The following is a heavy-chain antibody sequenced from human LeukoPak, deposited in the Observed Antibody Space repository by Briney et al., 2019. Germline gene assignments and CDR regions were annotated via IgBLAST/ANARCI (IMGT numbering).Heavy chain of an antibody. D-gene: IGHD1-1*01. CDR3: ARDFLRTETVITHLL. CDR2: IRYDGSNK. V-gene: IGHV3-30*02. Sequence: GGSLRLSCAASGFTFSSYGMHWVRQAPGKGLEWVAFIRYDGSNKYYADSVKGRFTISRDNSKNTLYLQMNSLRAEDTAVYYCARDFLRTETVITHLLWGQGTLVTVSS. J-gene: IGHJ4*02. CDR1: GFTFSSYG.